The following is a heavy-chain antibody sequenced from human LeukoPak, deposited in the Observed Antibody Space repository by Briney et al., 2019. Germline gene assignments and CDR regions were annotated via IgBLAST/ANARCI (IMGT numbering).Heavy chain of an antibody. Sequence: GGSLRLSCAASGFTFSNHWMSWVRQAPGKGLEWVANIRQDGAEKYYLDSVKGRFTISRDNAKNSVYLEMNSLRVEDTAVYFCARAPYFESSGPLWGQGTLVTVSS. J-gene: IGHJ4*02. CDR1: GFTFSNHW. V-gene: IGHV3-7*01. CDR2: IRQDGAEK. CDR3: ARAPYFESSGPL. D-gene: IGHD3-22*01.